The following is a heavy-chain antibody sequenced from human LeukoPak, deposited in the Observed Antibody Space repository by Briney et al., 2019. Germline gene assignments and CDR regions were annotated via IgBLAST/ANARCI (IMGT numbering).Heavy chain of an antibody. CDR1: GGTLSSYA. J-gene: IGHJ4*02. CDR2: IIPIFGTA. Sequence: SVKVSCKASGGTLSSYAISWVRQAPGQGLEWMGGIIPIFGTANYAQKFQGRVTITADESTSTAYMELSSLRSEDTAVYYCARGIECSGGSCSETPFDYWGQGTLVTVSS. D-gene: IGHD2-15*01. CDR3: ARGIECSGGSCSETPFDY. V-gene: IGHV1-69*13.